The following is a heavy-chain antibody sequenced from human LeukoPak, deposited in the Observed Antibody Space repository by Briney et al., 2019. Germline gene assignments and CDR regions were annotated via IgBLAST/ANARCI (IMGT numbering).Heavy chain of an antibody. CDR1: GFTFSSYA. CDR2: TSGSGGST. J-gene: IGHJ4*02. Sequence: GGSLRLSCAASGFTFSSYAMSWVRQAPGKGLEWVSATSGSGGSTYYADSVKGRFTISRDNSKNTLYLQMNSLRAEDTAVYYCAKDLHYYDSSGYYYEGYWGQGTLVSVSS. CDR3: AKDLHYYDSSGYYYEGY. V-gene: IGHV3-23*01. D-gene: IGHD3-22*01.